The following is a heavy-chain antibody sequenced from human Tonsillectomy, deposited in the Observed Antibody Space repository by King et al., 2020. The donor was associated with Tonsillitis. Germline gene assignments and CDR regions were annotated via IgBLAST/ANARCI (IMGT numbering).Heavy chain of an antibody. CDR1: GGSISSYY. CDR3: ARGSKVWYFDL. V-gene: IGHV4-59*01. CDR2: SYYSGST. Sequence: VQLQESGPGLVKPSETLSLTCTVSGGSISSYYWSWIRQPPGKGLEWIGYSYYSGSTNYNPSLKSRVTISVDTSKNQFSLKLSSVTAADTAVYYCARGSKVWYFDLWGRGTLVTVSS. J-gene: IGHJ2*01.